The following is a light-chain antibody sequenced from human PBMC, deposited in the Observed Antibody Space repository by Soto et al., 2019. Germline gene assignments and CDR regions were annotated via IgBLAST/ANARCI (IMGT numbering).Light chain of an antibody. CDR1: QSVGDY. J-gene: IGKJ2*01. V-gene: IGKV3-11*01. CDR3: QQRGNLYT. CDR2: DAS. Sequence: EIVLTQSPATLSLSLGERATLSCRASQSVGDYLAWYQQQPGQPPRLLISDASNRAAGIPARFSGSGSGTAFTLTINSLEPEVFAVYYCQQRGNLYTFGQGTKLEIK.